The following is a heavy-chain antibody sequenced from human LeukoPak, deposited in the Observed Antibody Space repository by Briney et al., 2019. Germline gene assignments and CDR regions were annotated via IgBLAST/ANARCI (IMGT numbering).Heavy chain of an antibody. Sequence: GGSLRLSCAASGFTFSNYWMSWVRQAPGKGLEWVANIKQDGSEKYYVDSVKGRFTISRDNAKNSLYLQMNSLRAEDTAVYYCARARGIAAAGTGISYFDYWGQGTLVTVSS. CDR1: GFTFSNYW. J-gene: IGHJ4*02. CDR2: IKQDGSEK. D-gene: IGHD6-13*01. CDR3: ARARGIAAAGTGISYFDY. V-gene: IGHV3-7*01.